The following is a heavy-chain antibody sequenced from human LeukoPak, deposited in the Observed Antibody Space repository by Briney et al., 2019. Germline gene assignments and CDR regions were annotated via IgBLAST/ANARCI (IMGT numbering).Heavy chain of an antibody. V-gene: IGHV4-38-2*02. J-gene: IGHJ4*02. D-gene: IGHD3-3*01. Sequence: SETLSLTCTVSGYSISSGYYWGWIRQPPGKGLEWIGSIYHSGSTYYNPSLKSRVTISVDTSKNQFSLKLSSVTAADTAVYYCARDMFGVGLYFDYWGQGTLVTVSS. CDR2: IYHSGST. CDR1: GYSISSGYY. CDR3: ARDMFGVGLYFDY.